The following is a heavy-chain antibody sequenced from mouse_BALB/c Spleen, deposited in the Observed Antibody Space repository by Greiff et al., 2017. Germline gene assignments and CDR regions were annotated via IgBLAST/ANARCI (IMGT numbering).Heavy chain of an antibody. D-gene: IGHD1-1*01. Sequence: DVKLVESGPGLVKPSQSLSLTCTVTGYSITSDYAWNWIRQFPGNKLEWMGYISYSGSTSYNPSLKSRISITRDTSKNQFFLQLNSVTTEDTATYYCARRGIYYYGSSRFYYAMDYWGQGTSVTVSS. CDR3: ARRGIYYYGSSRFYYAMDY. V-gene: IGHV3-2*02. J-gene: IGHJ4*01. CDR1: GYSITSDYA. CDR2: ISYSGST.